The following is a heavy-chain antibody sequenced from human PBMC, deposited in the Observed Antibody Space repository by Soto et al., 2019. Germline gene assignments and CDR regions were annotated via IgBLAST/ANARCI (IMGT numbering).Heavy chain of an antibody. Sequence: QVQLQESGPGQVKPSETLSLTCTVSGGSISSYYWSWIRQPPGKGLEWIGYIYYSGSTNYNPSLKSRVTISVDTSKNQFSLKLSSVTAADTAVYYCARGLDTAMVIDYWGQGTLVTVSS. CDR1: GGSISSYY. V-gene: IGHV4-59*01. J-gene: IGHJ4*02. D-gene: IGHD5-18*01. CDR2: IYYSGST. CDR3: ARGLDTAMVIDY.